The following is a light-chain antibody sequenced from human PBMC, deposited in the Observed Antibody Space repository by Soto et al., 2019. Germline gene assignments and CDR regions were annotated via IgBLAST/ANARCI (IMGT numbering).Light chain of an antibody. CDR2: DAS. CDR3: QQYNSPPPWT. J-gene: IGKJ1*01. CDR1: QSVGNL. V-gene: IGKV1-5*01. Sequence: DIQMTQSPSTLSASVGAGVTIACRASQSVGNLLAWYQQKPGKAPKLLIYDASHLVTGVPSRFSGSGSGTEFTLSISTLQPDDSATYYCQQYNSPPPWTFGQGTKVE.